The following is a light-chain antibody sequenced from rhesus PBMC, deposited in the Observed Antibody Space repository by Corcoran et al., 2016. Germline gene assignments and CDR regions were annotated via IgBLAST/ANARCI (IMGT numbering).Light chain of an antibody. CDR2: DNN. Sequence: QSVLTQPPSVSGAPGQKVTISCTGSSSNIGGYDVHWYQQLPGTAPKLLIYDNNKRPLGISDRFSGSKSGTSASLAITGLQTEDEADYYCQSYDSSLDAYIFGAGTRLTVL. V-gene: IGLV1-64*01. J-gene: IGLJ1*01. CDR3: QSYDSSLDAYI. CDR1: SSNIGGYD.